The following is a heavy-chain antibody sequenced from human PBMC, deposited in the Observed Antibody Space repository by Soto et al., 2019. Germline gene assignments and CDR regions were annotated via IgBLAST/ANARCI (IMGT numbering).Heavy chain of an antibody. Sequence: SETLSLTCTVSGGSISSYYWSWIRQPPGKGLEWIGYIYYSGNTNYNPSLKSRVTISVDTSKNQFSLKLSSVAAADTAVYYCARQTTLYNWSNYYYYMDVWGKGTTVTVSS. CDR3: ARQTTLYNWSNYYYYMDV. D-gene: IGHD1-1*01. CDR1: GGSISSYY. V-gene: IGHV4-59*08. J-gene: IGHJ6*03. CDR2: IYYSGNT.